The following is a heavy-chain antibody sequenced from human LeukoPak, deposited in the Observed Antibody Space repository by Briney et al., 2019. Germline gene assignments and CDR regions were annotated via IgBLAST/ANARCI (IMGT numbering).Heavy chain of an antibody. CDR1: GGSISSGSNY. Sequence: SQTLSLTCTVSGGSISSGSNYWSWIRQPAGKGLEWIGRIYTRGSTNYNPSLKSRVTISVDTSKNQFSLNLSSVTAADTAVYYCARDLYCSSTSCPSNNWFDPWGQGTLVTVSS. V-gene: IGHV4-61*02. D-gene: IGHD2-2*01. J-gene: IGHJ5*02. CDR2: IYTRGST. CDR3: ARDLYCSSTSCPSNNWFDP.